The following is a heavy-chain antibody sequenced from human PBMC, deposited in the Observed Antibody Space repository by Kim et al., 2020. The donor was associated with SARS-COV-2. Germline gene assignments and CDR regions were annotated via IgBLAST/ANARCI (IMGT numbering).Heavy chain of an antibody. J-gene: IGHJ6*02. D-gene: IGHD6-13*01. CDR3: AILIAAAGTGGMDV. CDR2: INPNSGGT. CDR1: GYTFTGYY. Sequence: ASVKVSCKASGYTFTGYYMHWVRQAPGQGLEWMGWINPNSGGTNYAQKFQGWVTMTRDTSISTAYMELSRLRSDDTAVYYCAILIAAAGTGGMDVWGQGTTVTASS. V-gene: IGHV1-2*04.